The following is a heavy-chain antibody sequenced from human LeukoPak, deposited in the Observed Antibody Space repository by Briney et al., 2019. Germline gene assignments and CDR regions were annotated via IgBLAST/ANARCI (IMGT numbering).Heavy chain of an antibody. V-gene: IGHV4-38-2*02. CDR3: ARGYYYDSSGYLDY. CDR2: IYHSGST. Sequence: SETLSLTCTVSGYSISSGYYWGWIRQPPGKGLEWIGSIYHSGSTYYNPSLKSRVTISVDTSKNQFSLKLSSVTAADTAVYYCARGYYYDSSGYLDYWGQGTLVTVSS. CDR1: GYSISSGYY. J-gene: IGHJ4*02. D-gene: IGHD3-22*01.